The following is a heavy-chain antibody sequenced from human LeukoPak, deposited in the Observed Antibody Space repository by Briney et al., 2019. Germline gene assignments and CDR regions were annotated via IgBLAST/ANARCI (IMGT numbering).Heavy chain of an antibody. V-gene: IGHV3-20*04. CDR3: ARDQVSRYYYDSSGYYYLDY. CDR2: FNWNGGST. Sequence: PGGSLRLSCAASGFTFDDYGMSWVRQAPGKGLEWVSGFNWNGGSTGYADSAKGRFTISRDNAKNSLYLQMNSLRAEDTALYYCARDQVSRYYYDSSGYYYLDYWGQGTLVTVSS. J-gene: IGHJ4*02. D-gene: IGHD3-22*01. CDR1: GFTFDDYG.